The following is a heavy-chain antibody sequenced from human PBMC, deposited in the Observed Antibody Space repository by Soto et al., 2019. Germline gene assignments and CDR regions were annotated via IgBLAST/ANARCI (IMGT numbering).Heavy chain of an antibody. J-gene: IGHJ4*02. D-gene: IGHD6-13*01. V-gene: IGHV3-7*01. CDR3: ARVSFPSSWYFFGYFDY. CDR2: IKQDGSEK. Sequence: GSLRLSCAASGFTFSSYWMSWVRQAPGKGLEWVANIKQDGSEKYYVDSVKGRFTISRDNAKNSLYLQMNSLRAEDTAVYYCARVSFPSSWYFFGYFDYWSQGTLVTVSS. CDR1: GFTFSSYW.